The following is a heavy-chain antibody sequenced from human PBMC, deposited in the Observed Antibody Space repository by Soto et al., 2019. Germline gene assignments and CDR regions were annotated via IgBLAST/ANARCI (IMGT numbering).Heavy chain of an antibody. CDR2: IYYSGST. CDR1: GGSISISSYY. D-gene: IGHD3-10*02. CDR3: ARHDSGTMSVTPY. Sequence: SETLSLTCTFSGGSISISSYYLGWIRQPPGKGLEWIGSIYYSGSTYYNPSLKSRVTISVDTSKNQFSLKLSSVTAADTAVYYCARHDSGTMSVTPYWGQGTLVTVSS. V-gene: IGHV4-39*01. J-gene: IGHJ4*02.